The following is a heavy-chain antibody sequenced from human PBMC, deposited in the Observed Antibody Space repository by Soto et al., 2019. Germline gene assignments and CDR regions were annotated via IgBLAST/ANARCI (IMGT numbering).Heavy chain of an antibody. CDR2: IYYSGST. CDR3: ARVSRRGDGTRGIDY. CDR1: GGSLRSYY. J-gene: IGHJ4*02. Sequence: SETPSLTCTVSGGSLRSYYWSWIRQPPGKGLEWIGYIYYSGSTNYNPSLKSRVTISVDTSKNQFSLKLSSVTAADTAVYYCARVSRRGDGTRGIDYWGQGTLVTVSS. V-gene: IGHV4-59*01. D-gene: IGHD3-10*01.